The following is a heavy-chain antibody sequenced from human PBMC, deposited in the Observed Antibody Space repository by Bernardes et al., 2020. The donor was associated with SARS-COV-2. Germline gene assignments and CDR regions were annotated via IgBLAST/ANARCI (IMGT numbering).Heavy chain of an antibody. CDR3: ARTPASWYNAFDI. CDR1: GGSISSYY. Sequence: SETLSLTCTVSGGSISSYYWSWIRQPPGKGLEWIGYIYYSGSTNYNPSLKSRVTISVDTSKNQFSLKLSSVTAADTAVYYCARTPASWYNAFDIWGQGTMVTVSS. J-gene: IGHJ3*02. CDR2: IYYSGST. D-gene: IGHD6-13*01. V-gene: IGHV4-59*01.